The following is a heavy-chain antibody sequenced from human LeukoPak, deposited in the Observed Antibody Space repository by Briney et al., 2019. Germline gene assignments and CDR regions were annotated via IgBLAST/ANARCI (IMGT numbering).Heavy chain of an antibody. V-gene: IGHV1-2*02. J-gene: IGHJ4*02. D-gene: IGHD3-22*01. CDR2: INPNSGGT. CDR1: GYTFTGYY. CDR3: ARAESHSGYKGY. Sequence: ASVKVSCKASGYTFTGYYMHWVLQAPGQGLEWMGWINPNSGGTNYAQKFQGRVTMTRDTSISTAYMELSRLRSDDTAVYYCARAESHSGYKGYWGQGTLVTVSS.